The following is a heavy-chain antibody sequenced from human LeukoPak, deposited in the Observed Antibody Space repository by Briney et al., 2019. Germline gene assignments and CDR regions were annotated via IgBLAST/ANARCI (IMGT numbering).Heavy chain of an antibody. V-gene: IGHV1-46*01. CDR1: GYTFTSYY. J-gene: IGHJ4*02. CDR2: INPSGGST. CDR3: AREVRGFDY. Sequence: ASVKVSCKASGYTFTSYYMHWVRQAPGQGLEWMGIINPSGGSTSYAQKFQGRVTMTRDMSTSTVYMELSSLRAEDTAVHNCAREVRGFDYWGQGTLVTGSS.